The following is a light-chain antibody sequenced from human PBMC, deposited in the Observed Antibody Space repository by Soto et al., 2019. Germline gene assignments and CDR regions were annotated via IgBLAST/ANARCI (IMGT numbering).Light chain of an antibody. CDR3: QQRYSTPLT. V-gene: IGKV1-39*01. CDR1: QSISSY. J-gene: IGKJ1*01. Sequence: DIQITQSPSSLSGSVGDRVTITCRASQSISSYLNWYQQKPGKAPKLLIYAASSLQSGVPSTISGSGSGTDFTLTISSLQPEDFATYYCQQRYSTPLTFGQGTKVHIK. CDR2: AAS.